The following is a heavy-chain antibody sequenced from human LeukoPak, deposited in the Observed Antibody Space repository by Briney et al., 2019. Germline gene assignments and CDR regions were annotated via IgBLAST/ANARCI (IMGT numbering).Heavy chain of an antibody. CDR2: IYYSGST. J-gene: IGHJ5*02. CDR1: GGSISSYY. D-gene: IGHD2-2*01. Sequence: SETLSLTCTVSGGSISSYYWSWIRQPPGRGLEWIGYIYYSGSTNYNPSLKSRVTISVDTSKNQFSLKLSSVTAADTAVYYCARVTGIVVPDAIPVFGRWFDPWGQGTLVTVFS. CDR3: ARVTGIVVPDAIPVFGRWFDP. V-gene: IGHV4-59*01.